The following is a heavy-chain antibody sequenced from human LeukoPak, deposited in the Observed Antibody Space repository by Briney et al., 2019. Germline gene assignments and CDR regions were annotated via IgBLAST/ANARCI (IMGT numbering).Heavy chain of an antibody. CDR1: GYTFTGYY. J-gene: IGHJ5*02. D-gene: IGHD4-11*01. V-gene: IGHV1-2*02. CDR2: INPNSGGT. Sequence: ASVKVSCKASGYTFTGYYMHWVRQAPGQGLEWMGWINPNSGGTNYAQKFQGRVTMTRDTSISTAYMELSWLRSDDTAVYYCARDQGLQSLSGFDPWGQGTLVTVSS. CDR3: ARDQGLQSLSGFDP.